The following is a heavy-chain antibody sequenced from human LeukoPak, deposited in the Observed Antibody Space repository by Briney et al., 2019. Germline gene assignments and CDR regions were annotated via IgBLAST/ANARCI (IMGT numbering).Heavy chain of an antibody. CDR1: GYTFTGYY. V-gene: IGHV1-2*02. CDR3: ARPLKHSYYYYMDV. CDR2: INPNSGGT. J-gene: IGHJ6*03. Sequence: ASVKVSCKASGYTFTGYYMHWVRQAPGQGLEWMGWINPNSGGTNYAQKFQGRVTMTRDTSISTAYMELSRLRSDDTAVYYCARPLKHSYYYYMDVWGKGTTVTVSS.